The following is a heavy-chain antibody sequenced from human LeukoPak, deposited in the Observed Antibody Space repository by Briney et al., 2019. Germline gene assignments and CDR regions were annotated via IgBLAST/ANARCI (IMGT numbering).Heavy chain of an antibody. Sequence: PSETLSLTCTVSGGFIRSSNYYWGWIRQPPGKGLEWIGTIYYSGSTYYNPSLKSRVTISVDTSKNQFSLKLSSVSAAYTAVYYCARHVVTADPYYFDYWGQGTLATVSS. V-gene: IGHV4-39*01. J-gene: IGHJ4*02. D-gene: IGHD2-21*02. CDR2: IYYSGST. CDR3: ARHVVTADPYYFDY. CDR1: GGFIRSSNYY.